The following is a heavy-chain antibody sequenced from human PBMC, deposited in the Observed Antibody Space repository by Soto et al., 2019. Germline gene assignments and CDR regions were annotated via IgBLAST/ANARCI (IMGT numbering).Heavy chain of an antibody. D-gene: IGHD1-1*01. Sequence: EVQLVESGGGLVQPGQSLRLSCIGSGFTFGDYAMSWFRQAPGKGLEWVGFIRSKPYGGTTEYAASVKGRFTISRDDSKSTAYQQMNSLKTEDTAMYYCTKRSYFDYLGQGTLVTVSS. CDR3: TKRSYFDY. V-gene: IGHV3-49*03. J-gene: IGHJ4*02. CDR2: IRSKPYGGTT. CDR1: GFTFGDYA.